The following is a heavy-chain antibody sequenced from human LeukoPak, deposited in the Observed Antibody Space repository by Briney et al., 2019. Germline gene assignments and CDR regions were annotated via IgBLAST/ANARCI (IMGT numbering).Heavy chain of an antibody. CDR2: IYYSGST. D-gene: IGHD3-9*01. CDR3: ARVPYYDILTGYSPDAFDI. CDR1: GGSISSGGYY. Sequence: SETLSLTCTVSGGSISSGGYYWSWIRQHPGKGLEWIVYIYYSGSTYYNPSLKSRVTISVDTSKNQFSLKLSSVTAADTAVYYCARVPYYDILTGYSPDAFDIWGQGTMVTVSS. J-gene: IGHJ3*02. V-gene: IGHV4-31*03.